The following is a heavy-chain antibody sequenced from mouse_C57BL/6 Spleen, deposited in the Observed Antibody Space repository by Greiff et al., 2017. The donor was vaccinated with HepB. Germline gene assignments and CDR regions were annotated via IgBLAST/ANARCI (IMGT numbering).Heavy chain of an antibody. CDR1: GFTFSDYG. J-gene: IGHJ4*01. V-gene: IGHV5-17*01. Sequence: EVKLVESGGGLVKPGGSLKLSCAASGFTFSDYGMHWVRQAPEKGLEWVAYISSGSSTIYYADTVKGRFTISRDNAKNTLFLQMTSLRSEDTAMYYCAGGYPYYAMDYWGQGTSVTVSS. CDR2: ISSGSSTI. CDR3: AGGYPYYAMDY. D-gene: IGHD2-2*01.